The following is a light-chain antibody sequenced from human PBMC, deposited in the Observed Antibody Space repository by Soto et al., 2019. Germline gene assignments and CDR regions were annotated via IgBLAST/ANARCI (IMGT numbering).Light chain of an antibody. Sequence: IVLKQSPATLSLSPGERATLSCRASPTIGSSSLAWYQQKPGQAPRLLMYGASTRATGIPARFSGSGSGTEFTLTISSLQSEDFAVYYCQLYNNWPRWTCCKVIKVDIK. V-gene: IGKV3D-15*01. J-gene: IGKJ1*01. CDR2: GAS. CDR1: PTIGSS. CDR3: QLYNNWPRWT.